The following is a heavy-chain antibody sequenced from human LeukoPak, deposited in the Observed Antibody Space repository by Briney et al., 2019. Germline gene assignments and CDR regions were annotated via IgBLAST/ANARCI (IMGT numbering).Heavy chain of an antibody. J-gene: IGHJ5*02. CDR2: IHYSGYT. V-gene: IGHV4-59*01. CDR1: GGSITHYY. CDR3: AASISRWPWFAP. D-gene: IGHD5-24*01. Sequence: SETLSLPCTVSGGSITHYYWSWIRQPPGRGLEWIGYIHYSGYTNYSPSLKSRVTISVDTSKNQLSLQLTSVTAADTAVYYCAASISRWPWFAPWGQGTLATVSS.